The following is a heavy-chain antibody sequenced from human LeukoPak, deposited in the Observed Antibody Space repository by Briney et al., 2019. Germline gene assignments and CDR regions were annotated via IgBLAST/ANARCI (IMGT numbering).Heavy chain of an antibody. CDR3: ARLVAVAGAGAFDI. CDR2: IYPGDSDT. J-gene: IGHJ3*02. D-gene: IGHD6-19*01. V-gene: IGHV5-51*01. Sequence: GESLKISCKGSGYSFTSYWIGWVRQMHGKGLEWMGIIYPGDSDTRYSPSFEGQVTISADKSISTAYLQWSSLKASDTAMYYCARLVAVAGAGAFDIWGQGTMVTVSS. CDR1: GYSFTSYW.